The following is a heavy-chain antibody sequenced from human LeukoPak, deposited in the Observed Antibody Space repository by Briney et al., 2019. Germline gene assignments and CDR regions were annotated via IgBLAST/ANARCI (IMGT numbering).Heavy chain of an antibody. Sequence: ASVKVSCKASGYTFTSYAMHLVRQAPGQRLEGIGWINAGNGNTKYSQKFQGRVTITRDTSASTAYMELSSLRSEDTAVYYCSRELGYCSGGSCYSGFGYWGQGNLVTVSS. CDR3: SRELGYCSGGSCYSGFGY. CDR2: INAGNGNT. J-gene: IGHJ4*02. D-gene: IGHD2-15*01. V-gene: IGHV1-3*01. CDR1: GYTFTSYA.